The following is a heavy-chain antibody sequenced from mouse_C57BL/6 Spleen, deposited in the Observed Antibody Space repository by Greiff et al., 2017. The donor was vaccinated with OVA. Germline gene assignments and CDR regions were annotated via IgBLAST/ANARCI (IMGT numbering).Heavy chain of an antibody. CDR2: IYPSDSET. CDR3: ARGSTVVERAWFAY. V-gene: IGHV1-61*01. Sequence: QVQLQQPGAELVRPGSSVKLSCKASGYTFTSYWMDWVKQRPGQGLEWIGNIYPSDSETHYNQKFKDKATLTVDKSSSTAYMQLSSLTSEDSAVYDCARGSTVVERAWFAYWGQGTLVTVSA. D-gene: IGHD1-1*01. J-gene: IGHJ3*01. CDR1: GYTFTSYW.